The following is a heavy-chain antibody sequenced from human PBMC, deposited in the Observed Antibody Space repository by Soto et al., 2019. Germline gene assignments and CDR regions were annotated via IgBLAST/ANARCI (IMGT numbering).Heavy chain of an antibody. CDR3: ARGRSSGFSYYYYYGMDV. D-gene: IGHD3-10*01. CDR2: INHSGTT. Sequence: QVQLQQWCAGLLKPSETLSLTCAVYGGSFSGYYWSWIRQPPGKGLEWIGEINHSGTTNYNPSLKSRATTSVDTCKHQCSRKLSSVTAADTAVYYCARGRSSGFSYYYYYGMDVWGQGTTVTVSS. V-gene: IGHV4-34*01. J-gene: IGHJ6*02. CDR1: GGSFSGYY.